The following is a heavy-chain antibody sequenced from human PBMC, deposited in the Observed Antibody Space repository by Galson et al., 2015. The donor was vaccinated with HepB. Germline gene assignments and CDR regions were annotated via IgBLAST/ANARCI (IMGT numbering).Heavy chain of an antibody. V-gene: IGHV1-46*01. CDR2: INPSGGST. CDR3: ARDGGEQWLVTISYYYYGMDV. Sequence: SVKVSCKASGYTFTSYYMHWVRQAPGQGLEWMGIINPSGGSTSYAQKFQGRVTMTRDTSTSTVYMELSSLRSEDTAVYYCARDGGEQWLVTISYYYYGMDVWGQGTTVTVSS. D-gene: IGHD6-19*01. J-gene: IGHJ6*02. CDR1: GYTFTSYY.